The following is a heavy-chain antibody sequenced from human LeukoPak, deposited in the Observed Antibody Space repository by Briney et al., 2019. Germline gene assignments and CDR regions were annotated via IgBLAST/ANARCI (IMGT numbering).Heavy chain of an antibody. D-gene: IGHD2-2*01. CDR1: GYTFTGYY. CDR3: ARENIVVVPASLGY. Sequence: ASVKVSCKASGYTFTGYYMHWVRQAPGQGLERMGRINPNSGGTNYAQKFQGRVTMTRDTSISTAYMELSRLRSDDTAVYYCARENIVVVPASLGYWGQGTLVTVSS. CDR2: INPNSGGT. V-gene: IGHV1-2*06. J-gene: IGHJ4*02.